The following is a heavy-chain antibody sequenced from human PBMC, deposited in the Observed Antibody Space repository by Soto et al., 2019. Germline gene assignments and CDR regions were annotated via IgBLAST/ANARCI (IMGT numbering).Heavy chain of an antibody. D-gene: IGHD1-26*01. V-gene: IGHV3-23*01. CDR1: GFTFSNYA. J-gene: IGHJ4*02. CDR3: AKDGVGRKPYYFGS. Sequence: GGSLRLSCAASGFTFSNYAMSWVRQAPGKGLEWVSAISASDGTLYYADSVRGRFTISRDNSNNTVYLQMSSLRAEDTAIYYCAKDGVGRKPYYFGSWGQGTLVTVSS. CDR2: ISASDGTL.